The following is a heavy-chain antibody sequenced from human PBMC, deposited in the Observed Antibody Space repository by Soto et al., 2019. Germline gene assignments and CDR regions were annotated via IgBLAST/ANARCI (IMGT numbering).Heavy chain of an antibody. CDR2: ITAGGDGT. V-gene: IGHV3-23*01. CDR1: GITFSNYM. Sequence: EVQVLESGGGLVQPGGSLRLSCEASGITFSNYMMTWIRQAPGKGLEWVSTITAGGDGTYYADSVKGRFTMSRETSKNTLYLQMNILRAEDTAVYYCAPHVYCSGGSCQYDAFAIRGQGTMVTVSS. J-gene: IGHJ3*02. CDR3: APHVYCSGGSCQYDAFAI. D-gene: IGHD2-15*01.